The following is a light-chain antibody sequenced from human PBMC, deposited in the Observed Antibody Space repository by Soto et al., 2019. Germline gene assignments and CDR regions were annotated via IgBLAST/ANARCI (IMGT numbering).Light chain of an antibody. J-gene: IGKJ4*01. CDR2: WAS. CDR1: QTVLYSSNNNNY. CDR3: QQYYSTPF. Sequence: DIVMTQSPDSLAVSLGERATINCKSSQTVLYSSNNNNYLAWYQQKPGQPPKLLIYWASTRESGVPDRFSGSGSGTDFTLTISSLQAEDVAVYYCQQYYSTPFFGGGTKVEIK. V-gene: IGKV4-1*01.